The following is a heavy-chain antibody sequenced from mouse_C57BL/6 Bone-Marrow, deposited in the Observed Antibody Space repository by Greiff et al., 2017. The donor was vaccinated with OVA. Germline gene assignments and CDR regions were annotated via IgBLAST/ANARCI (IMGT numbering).Heavy chain of an antibody. J-gene: IGHJ1*03. CDR3: ATDYYGSSYWYFDV. Sequence: EVNVVESGAELVKPGASVKLSCTASGFNIKDYYMHWVKQRTEQGLEWIGRIDPEDGETKYAPKFQGKATITADTSSNTAYLQLSSLTSEDTAVYYCATDYYGSSYWYFDVWGTGTTVTVSS. CDR2: IDPEDGET. V-gene: IGHV14-2*01. CDR1: GFNIKDYY. D-gene: IGHD1-1*01.